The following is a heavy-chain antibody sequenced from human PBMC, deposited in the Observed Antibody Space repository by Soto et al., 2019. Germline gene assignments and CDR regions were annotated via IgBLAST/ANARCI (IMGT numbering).Heavy chain of an antibody. CDR1: GYAFTSYG. V-gene: IGHV1-18*01. Sequence: ASVKVSCKASGYAFTSYGISWVRQAPGQGLEWMGWISAYNGNTNYAQKLQGRVTISVDTSKNQFSLKLSSVTAADTAVYYCARDSAVRGALYYWGQGTLVTVSS. D-gene: IGHD3-10*01. J-gene: IGHJ4*02. CDR2: ISAYNGNT. CDR3: ARDSAVRGALYY.